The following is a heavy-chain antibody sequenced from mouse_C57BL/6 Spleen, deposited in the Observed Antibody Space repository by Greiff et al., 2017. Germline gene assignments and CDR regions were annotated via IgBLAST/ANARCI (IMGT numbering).Heavy chain of an antibody. CDR2: ISDGGSYT. Sequence: EVKLVESGGGLVKPGGSLKLSCAASGFTFSSYAMSWVRQTPEKRLEWVATISDGGSYTYDPDNVKGRFTISRDNAKNNLYLQMSHLKSEDTAMYYCARDKKAITTVAYYFDYWGQGTTLTVSS. CDR3: ARDKKAITTVAYYFDY. CDR1: GFTFSSYA. J-gene: IGHJ2*01. D-gene: IGHD1-1*01. V-gene: IGHV5-4*01.